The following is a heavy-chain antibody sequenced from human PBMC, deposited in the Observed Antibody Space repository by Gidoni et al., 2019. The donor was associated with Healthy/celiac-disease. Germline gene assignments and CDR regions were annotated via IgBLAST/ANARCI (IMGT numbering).Heavy chain of an antibody. J-gene: IGHJ6*02. CDR2: ISGSGGST. CDR1: GFTFTLYP. Sequence: VQLLESGGGWVQPGGSLRLSGSPSGFTFTLYPLGWVPQAPGKGLEWVTAISGSGGSTYYADYVKGRFTISRDNSKNTLYLQMNSLRAEDTAVYYCATHTGDSISTGYYYGMDVWGQGTTVTVSS. D-gene: IGHD2-21*02. V-gene: IGHV3-23*01. CDR3: ATHTGDSISTGYYYGMDV.